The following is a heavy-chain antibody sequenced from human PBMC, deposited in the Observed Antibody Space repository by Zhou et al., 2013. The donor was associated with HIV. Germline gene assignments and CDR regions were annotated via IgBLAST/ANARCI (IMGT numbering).Heavy chain of an antibody. D-gene: IGHD2-15*01. Sequence: QVHLVQSGAEVKKPGASVKVSCRVSGYTLTGYYMHWVRQAPGQGLEWMGWISAYNGNTNYAQKIQGRVTMTTDTYTSTAYMELRSLRSDDTAVYYCARDLDCSGGTCYPSYYYNGMDVWGQGTTVTVSS. J-gene: IGHJ6*02. V-gene: IGHV1-18*04. CDR1: GYTLTGYY. CDR2: ISAYNGNT. CDR3: ARDLDCSGGTCYPSYYYNGMDV.